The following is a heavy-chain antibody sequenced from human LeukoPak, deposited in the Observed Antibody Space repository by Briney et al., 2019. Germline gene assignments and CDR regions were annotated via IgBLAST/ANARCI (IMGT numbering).Heavy chain of an antibody. D-gene: IGHD4-17*01. CDR3: ARDSTVTTFYGYFDY. CDR2: ISSSGSTI. J-gene: IGHJ4*02. CDR1: GFTFSSYE. V-gene: IGHV3-48*03. Sequence: GGSLRLSCAASGFTFSSYEMNWVRQAPGKGLEWVSYISSSGSTICYADSVKGRFTISRDNAKNSLYLQMNSLRAEDTAVYYCARDSTVTTFYGYFDYWGQGTLVTVSS.